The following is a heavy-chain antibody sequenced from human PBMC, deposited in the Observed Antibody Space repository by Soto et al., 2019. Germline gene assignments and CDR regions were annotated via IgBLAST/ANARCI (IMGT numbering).Heavy chain of an antibody. Sequence: PGGSLIVSCAASGFRFTNYGMSWVRQAPGKGLEWVSIIRGSGGGTYYADSVKGRFTISRDNSKNTLYLQMNSLRAEDTAVYYCAKGGADREYYFDYWGQGTLVTVSS. V-gene: IGHV3-23*01. CDR2: IRGSGGGT. CDR1: GFRFTNYG. D-gene: IGHD3-10*01. CDR3: AKGGADREYYFDY. J-gene: IGHJ4*02.